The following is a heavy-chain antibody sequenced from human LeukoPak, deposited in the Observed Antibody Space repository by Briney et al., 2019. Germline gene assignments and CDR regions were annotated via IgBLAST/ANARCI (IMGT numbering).Heavy chain of an antibody. CDR1: GFSFSSYN. Sequence: GGSLRLSCAASGFSFSSYNMNWVRLAPGKGLEWVSSITSSSSYTFYADSVKGRFTISRDNAKNSLYLQMNSLRAEDTAVYYCARDHDWDYMDVWGKGTTVTISS. CDR3: ARDHDWDYMDV. CDR2: ITSSSSYT. V-gene: IGHV3-21*01. J-gene: IGHJ6*03. D-gene: IGHD3-9*01.